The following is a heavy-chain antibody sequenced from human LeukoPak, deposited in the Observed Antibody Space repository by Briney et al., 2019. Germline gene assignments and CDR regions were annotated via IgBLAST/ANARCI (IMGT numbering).Heavy chain of an antibody. D-gene: IGHD2-15*01. V-gene: IGHV1-18*01. CDR1: GYTFTSYG. Sequence: GASVKVSCKASGYTFTSYGISWVRQAPGQGLEWMGWISAYNGNTNYAQKLQGRVTMTTDTSTSTAYMELRSLRSDDTAVYYCARDLFIGYCSGGSCSRGDYWGQGTLVTVSS. J-gene: IGHJ4*02. CDR2: ISAYNGNT. CDR3: ARDLFIGYCSGGSCSRGDY.